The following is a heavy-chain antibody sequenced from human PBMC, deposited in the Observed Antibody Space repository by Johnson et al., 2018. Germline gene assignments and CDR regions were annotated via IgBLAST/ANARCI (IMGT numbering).Heavy chain of an antibody. CDR3: TRPTHYDDRSGSYPLAFDI. D-gene: IGHD3-22*01. Sequence: VQLVESGGGLVQPGGSLKLSCAASGFTFSDSAMHWVRQASGKGLEWVGRIRSKPNSYATAYAASVQGRFTISRDDSKNTAYLQMNSPKTEDTAVYYCTRPTHYDDRSGSYPLAFDIWGQGTMVTVSS. CDR2: IRSKPNSYAT. J-gene: IGHJ3*02. CDR1: GFTFSDSA. V-gene: IGHV3-73*01.